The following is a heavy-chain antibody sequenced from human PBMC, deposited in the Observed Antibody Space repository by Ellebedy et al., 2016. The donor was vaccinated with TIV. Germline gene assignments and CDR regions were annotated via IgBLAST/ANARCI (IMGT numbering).Heavy chain of an antibody. CDR3: AGDLDF. D-gene: IGHD3-3*01. CDR1: RVTFRSYW. Sequence: GESLKISCAASRVTFRSYWMHWVRQAPGEGLVWVARINNDGSSTNYADSVKGRFTISRDNAESILYLQMNSLRVEDTAMYYCAGDLDFWGQGILVTVSS. V-gene: IGHV3-74*01. CDR2: INNDGSST. J-gene: IGHJ4*02.